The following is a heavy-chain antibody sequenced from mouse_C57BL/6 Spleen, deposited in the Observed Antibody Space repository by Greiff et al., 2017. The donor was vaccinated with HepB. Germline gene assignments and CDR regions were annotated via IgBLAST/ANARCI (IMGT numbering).Heavy chain of an antibody. CDR3: TRERDYDDFDY. V-gene: IGHV6-3*01. CDR2: IRLKSDNYAT. CDR1: GFTFSNYW. J-gene: IGHJ2*01. Sequence: EVQLVESGGGLVQPGGSMKLSCVASGFTFSNYWMNWVRQSPEKGLEWVAQIRLKSDNYATHYAESVKGRFTISRDDSKSSVYLQMNNLRAEDTGIYYCTRERDYDDFDYWGQGTTLTVSS. D-gene: IGHD2-4*01.